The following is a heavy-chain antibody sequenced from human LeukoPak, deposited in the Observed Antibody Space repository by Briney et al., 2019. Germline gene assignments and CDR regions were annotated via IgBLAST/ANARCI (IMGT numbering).Heavy chain of an antibody. CDR1: GFTFSSYS. J-gene: IGHJ4*02. V-gene: IGHV3-48*04. Sequence: PGGSLRLSCAASGFTFSSYSMNWVRQAPGKGLEWVSYISGSSSTIYYADSVKGRFTISRDNAKNSLYLQMNSLRAEDTAIYYCARDWSLVQWLADYWGQGTLVTVSS. D-gene: IGHD6-19*01. CDR2: ISGSSSTI. CDR3: ARDWSLVQWLADY.